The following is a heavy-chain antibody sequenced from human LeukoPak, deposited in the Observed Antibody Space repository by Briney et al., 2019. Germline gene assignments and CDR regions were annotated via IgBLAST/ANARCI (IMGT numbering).Heavy chain of an antibody. J-gene: IGHJ6*02. CDR2: IYYSGST. CDR1: GGSVSSGSYY. V-gene: IGHV4-61*01. CDR3: AKLDSSSWYPDYYYGMDV. Sequence: SETLSLTCTVSGGSVSSGSYYWSWIRQPPGKGLEWIGYIYYSGSTNYNPSLKSRVTISVDTSKNQFSLKLSSVTAADTAVYYCAKLDSSSWYPDYYYGMDVWGQGTTDTVSS. D-gene: IGHD6-13*01.